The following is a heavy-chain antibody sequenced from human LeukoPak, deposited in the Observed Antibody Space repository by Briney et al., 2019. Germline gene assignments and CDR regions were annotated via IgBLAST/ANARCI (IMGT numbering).Heavy chain of an antibody. D-gene: IGHD5-12*01. CDR2: IINQGNSSAT. CDR3: TRQGGYDGWNIYYYYGIDV. CDR1: GVTFSSTA. V-gene: IGHV3-73*01. J-gene: IGHJ6*02. Sequence: PAESLSLSCAVSGVTFSSTAMQWVRQASGKGREWGGGIINQGNSSATAYSASGQGRFTIYRADSKDSVNLRLDSVKTEATAVYYCTRQGGYDGWNIYYYYGIDVWGQGTTVTVSS.